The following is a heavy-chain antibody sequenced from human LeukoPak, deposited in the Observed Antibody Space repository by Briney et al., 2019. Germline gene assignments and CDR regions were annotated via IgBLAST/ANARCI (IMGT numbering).Heavy chain of an antibody. CDR1: GYTFTSYT. D-gene: IGHD3-3*01. J-gene: IGHJ6*03. Sequence: GASVKVSCKASGYTFTSYTIHWVRQAPGQRLEWMGWINAGNGNRKYSQEFQDRVTITRDTSASTAYMELSSLRSEDTAVYYCARARYETRIWPKSRYDYYHYMDVWGKGTTVTVSS. CDR2: INAGNGNR. CDR3: ARARYETRIWPKSRYDYYHYMDV. V-gene: IGHV1-3*03.